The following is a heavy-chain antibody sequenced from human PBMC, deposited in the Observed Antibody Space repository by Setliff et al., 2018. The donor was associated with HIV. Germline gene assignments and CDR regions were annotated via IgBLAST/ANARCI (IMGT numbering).Heavy chain of an antibody. Sequence: PSETLSLSCAASELTFSNYAMTWVRQAPGKGLEWVSSLSGSGGSTYYADSVKGRFTISRDNSKNTLYLRMNSLRAEDTAVYYCAQAQTSVSGSYYQYLQHWGQGTLVTVSS. CDR2: LSGSGGST. CDR1: ELTFSNYA. J-gene: IGHJ1*01. V-gene: IGHV3-23*01. D-gene: IGHD3-10*01. CDR3: AQAQTSVSGSYYQYLQH.